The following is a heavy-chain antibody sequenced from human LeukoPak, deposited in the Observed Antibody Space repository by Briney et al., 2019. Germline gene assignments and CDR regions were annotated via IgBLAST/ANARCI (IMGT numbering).Heavy chain of an antibody. V-gene: IGHV4-39*01. CDR3: ARQLHIVVVVAAWFDP. CDR2: VYYSGST. CDR1: GGSISSSRYY. J-gene: IGHJ5*02. D-gene: IGHD2-15*01. Sequence: SETLSLTCTVSGGSISSSRYYWGWIRQPPGKGLEWLGSVYYSGSTYYNPSLKSRVTISVDTSNNQYSLKLSSVTAADTAVYYCARQLHIVVVVAAWFDPWGQGTLVTVSS.